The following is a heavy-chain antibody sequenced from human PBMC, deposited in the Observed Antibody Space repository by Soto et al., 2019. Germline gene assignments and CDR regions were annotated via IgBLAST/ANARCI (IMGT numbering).Heavy chain of an antibody. Sequence: SETLSLTCGVYGGSFSGYQWNWIRQSPGQGLEWIGEINHSGTTKYNPSLESRINLSVDTSKKQFYLHLSSVTAADTAIFYCASIAAPGTTHFDFWGQGTLVTVSS. J-gene: IGHJ4*02. V-gene: IGHV4-34*01. CDR1: GGSFSGYQ. CDR3: ASIAAPGTTHFDF. CDR2: INHSGTT. D-gene: IGHD6-13*01.